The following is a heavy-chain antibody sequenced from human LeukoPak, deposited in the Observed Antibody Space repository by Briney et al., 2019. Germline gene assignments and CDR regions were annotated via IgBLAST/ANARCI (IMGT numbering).Heavy chain of an antibody. CDR2: IFQSGSP. J-gene: IGHJ3*01. D-gene: IGHD1-26*01. Sequence: SETLSLTCAVSGGPISSGGYSWTWIRQPPGKGLEWIGYIFQSGSPSYNPSLRSRVTISVDTSRNYFSLELISVTAADTAMYYCARDRAGLGLLDFWGQGTMVTVSS. CDR3: ARDRAGLGLLDF. CDR1: GGPISSGGYS. V-gene: IGHV4-30-2*01.